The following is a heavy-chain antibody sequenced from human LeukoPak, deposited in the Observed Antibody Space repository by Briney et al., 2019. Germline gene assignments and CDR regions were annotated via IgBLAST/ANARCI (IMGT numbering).Heavy chain of an antibody. Sequence: GGSLRLSCAASGFTFDDYGMSWVRQAPGKGLEWVSGINWNGGSTVYADSVKGRFTISRDNAKNSLYLQMNSLRAEDTALYYCARVRITIFGVVIIPDYYYYMDVWGKGTTVTVSS. D-gene: IGHD3-3*01. CDR1: GFTFDDYG. CDR3: ARVRITIFGVVIIPDYYYYMDV. J-gene: IGHJ6*03. V-gene: IGHV3-20*04. CDR2: INWNGGST.